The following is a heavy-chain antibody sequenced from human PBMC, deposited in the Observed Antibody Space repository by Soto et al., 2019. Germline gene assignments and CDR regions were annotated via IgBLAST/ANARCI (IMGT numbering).Heavy chain of an antibody. V-gene: IGHV3-30-3*01. D-gene: IGHD3-16*01. Sequence: QVQLVESGGGVVQPGRSLRLSCAASGFTFSSDAMHWVRQAPGKGLEWVAVISYDGSNKYYADSVKGRFTISRDNSKNTLYLQMNSLRAEDTAVYYCAREGEDGMDVWGQGTTVTVSS. CDR3: AREGEDGMDV. J-gene: IGHJ6*02. CDR1: GFTFSSDA. CDR2: ISYDGSNK.